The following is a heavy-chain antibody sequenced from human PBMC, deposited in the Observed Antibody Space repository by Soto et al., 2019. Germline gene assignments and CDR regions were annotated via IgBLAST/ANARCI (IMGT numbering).Heavy chain of an antibody. CDR2: INPSGGST. J-gene: IGHJ3*02. CDR3: ARDFFGISDTAMAPDAYDI. V-gene: IGHV1-46*01. D-gene: IGHD5-18*01. Sequence: ASVKVSCKASGYTFTSYYMHWVRQAPGQGLEWMGIINPSGGSTSYAQKFQGRVTMTRDTSTSTVYMELSSLRSEDTAVYYCARDFFGISDTAMAPDAYDIWGQGTMVTVSS. CDR1: GYTFTSYY.